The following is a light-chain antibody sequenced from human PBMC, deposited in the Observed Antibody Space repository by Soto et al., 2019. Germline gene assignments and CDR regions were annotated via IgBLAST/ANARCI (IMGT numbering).Light chain of an antibody. CDR2: EVS. V-gene: IGLV2-14*01. CDR3: SSYTSISTLV. CDR1: SSDVGGYNY. Sequence: QPVLTQPASVSGSPGQSITISCTGTSSDVGGYNYVSWYQQHPGKAPKLMIYEVSNRPSGVSNRFSGSKSGNTASLTISGLQAEDEADYYCSSYTSISTLVFGGGTKLTVL. J-gene: IGLJ2*01.